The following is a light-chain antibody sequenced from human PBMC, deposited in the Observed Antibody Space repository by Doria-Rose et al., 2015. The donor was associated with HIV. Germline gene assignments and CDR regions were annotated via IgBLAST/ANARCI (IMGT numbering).Light chain of an antibody. CDR2: WAS. CDR3: QQYYDTPS. CDR1: QGLLYTSKNY. J-gene: IGKJ3*01. Sequence: DIRMTQSPESLGMSLGERATLNCKSNQGLLYTSKNYLAWYQQKPGQPPKLLIYWASTRQSGVPARFSGSGSGTDFTLTISSQEAEDVAVYYCQQYYDTPSFGPGTTVDIK. V-gene: IGKV4-1*01.